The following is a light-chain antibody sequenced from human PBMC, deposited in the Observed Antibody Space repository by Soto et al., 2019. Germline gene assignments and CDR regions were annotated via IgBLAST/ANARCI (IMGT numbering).Light chain of an antibody. Sequence: DIQMTQFPSTVSASVGDRVTITCRASQSISGYLAWYQQKPGKAPKVLIYGASTLGSGVPPRFSGSGSGTEFTLTISSLQPDDSANYYCQQYESLWTFGPGTKVDIK. CDR3: QQYESLWT. CDR2: GAS. CDR1: QSISGY. V-gene: IGKV1-5*01. J-gene: IGKJ1*01.